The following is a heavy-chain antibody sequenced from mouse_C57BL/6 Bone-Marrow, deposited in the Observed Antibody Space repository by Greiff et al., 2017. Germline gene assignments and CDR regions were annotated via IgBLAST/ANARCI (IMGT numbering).Heavy chain of an antibody. CDR1: GYTFTSYG. J-gene: IGHJ1*03. CDR3: ARSVYYSNPYWYFDV. Sequence: QVQLQQSGAELARPGASVKLSCKASGYTFTSYGISWVKQRTGQGLEWIGEIYPRSGNTYYNEKFKGKATLTADKSSSTAYMELRSLTSEDSAVYFCARSVYYSNPYWYFDVWGTGTTVTVSS. V-gene: IGHV1-81*01. CDR2: IYPRSGNT. D-gene: IGHD2-5*01.